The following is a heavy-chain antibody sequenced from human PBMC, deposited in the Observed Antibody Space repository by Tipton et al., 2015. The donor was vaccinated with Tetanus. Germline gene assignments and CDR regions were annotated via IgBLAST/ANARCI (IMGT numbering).Heavy chain of an antibody. CDR2: ISGYSGST. CDR1: GYYLTNYG. D-gene: IGHD1-14*01. V-gene: IGHV1-18*01. Sequence: QVQLVQSGAEVRKPGASVRISCTLSGYYLTNYGVSWVRQAPGQGLEWMAWISGYSGSTKFAQRFQGRVAMTTDTSKSTAYMELRSLTSDDTAVYYCVQDADMWGVRKVFDIWGQGTMVTVSS. J-gene: IGHJ3*02. CDR3: VQDADMWGVRKVFDI.